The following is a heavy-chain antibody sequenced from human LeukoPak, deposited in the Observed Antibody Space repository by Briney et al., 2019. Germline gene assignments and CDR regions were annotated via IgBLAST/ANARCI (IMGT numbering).Heavy chain of an antibody. V-gene: IGHV4-4*07. D-gene: IGHD2-2*01. CDR2: IYTSGST. Sequence: SETLSLTCTVSGGSISSYYWSWIRQPAGKGLEWIGRIYTSGSTNYNPSLKSRVTMSVDTPKNQFSLKLSSVTAADTAVYYCAKEDIVVVPAAMGGYYYYYMDVWGKGTTVTVSS. CDR3: AKEDIVVVPAAMGGYYYYYMDV. J-gene: IGHJ6*03. CDR1: GGSISSYY.